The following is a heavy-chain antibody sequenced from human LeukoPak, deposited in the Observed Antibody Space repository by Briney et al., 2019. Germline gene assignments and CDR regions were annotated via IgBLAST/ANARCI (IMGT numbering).Heavy chain of an antibody. J-gene: IGHJ6*03. CDR2: IYSGGST. CDR3: AGNYYYYMDV. V-gene: IGHV3-53*01. Sequence: GGSLRLSCAASGLTFSSNYMSWARQAPGRGLEWVSVIYSGGSTYYADSVKGRFTISRDNSKNTLYLQMNSLRAEDTAVYYCAGNYYYYMDVWGKGTTVTVSS. CDR1: GLTFSSNY.